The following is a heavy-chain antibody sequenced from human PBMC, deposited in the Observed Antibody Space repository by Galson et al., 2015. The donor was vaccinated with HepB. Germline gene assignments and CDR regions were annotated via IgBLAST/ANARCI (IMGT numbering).Heavy chain of an antibody. CDR3: AKEYSGFHGASYVYYGIDV. CDR2: ISWNSRDI. Sequence: SLRLSCAASGFTFEDYTLHWVRQVPGKGLEWVSGISWNSRDIAYVDSVKGRYTISRDNSKNMIYLQMNSLRVEDTAVYYCAKEYSGFHGASYVYYGIDVWGRGTTVSVSS. J-gene: IGHJ6*02. CDR1: GFTFEDYT. V-gene: IGHV3-9*01. D-gene: IGHD6-19*01.